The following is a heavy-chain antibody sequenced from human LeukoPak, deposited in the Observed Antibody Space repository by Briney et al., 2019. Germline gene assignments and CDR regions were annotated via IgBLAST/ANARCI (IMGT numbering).Heavy chain of an antibody. Sequence: SETLSLTCAVYGGSFSGYHWSWIRQPPGKGLEWIGEINHSGSTNYNPSLKSRDTISVDTSKNQFSLKLSSVTAADTAVYYCARGRYFDLWGRGTLVTVSS. CDR3: ARGRYFDL. V-gene: IGHV4-34*01. CDR1: GGSFSGYH. CDR2: INHSGST. J-gene: IGHJ2*01.